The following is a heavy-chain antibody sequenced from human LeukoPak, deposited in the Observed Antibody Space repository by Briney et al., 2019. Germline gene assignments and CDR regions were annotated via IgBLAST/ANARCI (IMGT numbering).Heavy chain of an antibody. J-gene: IGHJ3*02. D-gene: IGHD2-2*02. CDR2: ISSSSSTI. V-gene: IGHV3-48*02. CDR1: GFTFSSYS. Sequence: PGGSLRLSCAASGFTFSSYSMNWVRQAPGKGLEWVSYISSSSSTIYYADSVKGRFTISRDNAKNSLYLQMNSLRDEDTAVYYCARDQQVYRVPAALPGAFDIWGQGTMVTVSS. CDR3: ARDQQVYRVPAALPGAFDI.